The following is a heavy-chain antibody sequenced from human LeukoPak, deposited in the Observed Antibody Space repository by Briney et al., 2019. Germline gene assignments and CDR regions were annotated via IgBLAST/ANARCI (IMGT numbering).Heavy chain of an antibody. D-gene: IGHD3-22*01. CDR2: IYYSGST. V-gene: IGHV4-39*02. CDR1: GGSISSSSYY. Sequence: SETLSLTCTVSGGSISSSSYYWGWIRQPPGKGLEWIGSIYYSGSTYYSPSLKGRVTISVDTSKNQSSLKLSSVTAADTAVYYCARDDFWSGYYRDYYDSSGYGLGGFWGQGTLVTVSS. CDR3: ARDDFWSGYYRDYYDSSGYGLGGF. J-gene: IGHJ4*02.